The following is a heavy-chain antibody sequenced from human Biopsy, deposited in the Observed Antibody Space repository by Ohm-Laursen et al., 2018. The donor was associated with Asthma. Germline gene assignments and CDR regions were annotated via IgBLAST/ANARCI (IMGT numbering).Heavy chain of an antibody. J-gene: IGHJ4*02. V-gene: IGHV3-30-3*01. CDR2: GGSYYDRGLK. Sequence: SLRLSCSASGFTFRSYAMHWVRQAPGKGLEWVAVGGSYYDRGLKYYADSVNGRFTVSRDDSKNTLYLQMNSLRPDDTAVYYCARDVMEWYLPAFDFWGQGTLVTVSS. CDR3: ARDVMEWYLPAFDF. CDR1: GFTFRSYA. D-gene: IGHD3-3*01.